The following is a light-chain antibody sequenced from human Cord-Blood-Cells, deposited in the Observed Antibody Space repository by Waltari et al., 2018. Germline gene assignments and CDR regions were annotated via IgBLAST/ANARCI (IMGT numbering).Light chain of an antibody. CDR1: QGISSA. CDR2: DAS. Sequence: AIQLTQSPSSLSASVGDRVTITCRAIQGISSALAWYQQKPGKAPKLLIYDASSLESGVPSRFSGSGSGTDFTLTISSLQPEDFATDYCQHFNSYPMATFTFGPGTKVDIK. J-gene: IGKJ3*01. V-gene: IGKV1-13*02. CDR3: QHFNSYPMATFT.